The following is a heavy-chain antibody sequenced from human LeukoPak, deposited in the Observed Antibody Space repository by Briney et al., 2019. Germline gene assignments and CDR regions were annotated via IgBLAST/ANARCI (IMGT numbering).Heavy chain of an antibody. J-gene: IGHJ6*03. D-gene: IGHD2-15*01. Sequence: PGRSLRLSCAASGFTFSSYARSWVRQAPGKGLEWVSAISGSGGSTYYADSVKGRFTISRDNSKNTLYLQMNSLRAEDPAVYYCAKVLRGRYPYSMDVWGKGTTVSVSS. CDR3: AKVLRGRYPYSMDV. V-gene: IGHV3-23*01. CDR1: GFTFSSYA. CDR2: ISGSGGST.